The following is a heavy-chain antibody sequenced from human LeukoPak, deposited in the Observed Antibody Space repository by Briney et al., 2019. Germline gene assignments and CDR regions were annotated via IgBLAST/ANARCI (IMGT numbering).Heavy chain of an antibody. J-gene: IGHJ6*02. Sequence: ASVKVSCKASGYTFTSYGISWVRQAPGQGLEWMGWISAXXXXXXDAQKLQGRVTMTTDTSTSTAYMELRSLRSDDTAVYYCARRNSITMVRGVIIEDYYYGMDVWGQGTTVTVSS. CDR3: ARRNSITMVRGVIIEDYYYGMDV. CDR2: ISAXXXXX. V-gene: IGHV1-18*01. CDR1: GYTFTSYG. D-gene: IGHD3-10*01.